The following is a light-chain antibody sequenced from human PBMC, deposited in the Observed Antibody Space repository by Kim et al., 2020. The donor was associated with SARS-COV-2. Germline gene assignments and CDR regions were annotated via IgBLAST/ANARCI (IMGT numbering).Light chain of an antibody. V-gene: IGKV3-15*01. CDR2: GAS. CDR3: HQYNDWPPGDT. J-gene: IGKJ2*01. CDR1: QSVSNN. Sequence: EIVMTQSPSTLSVSPGERATLSCRASQSVSNNLAWYQHKPGQPPRLLIYGASTRATGVPARFSGSGSGTDFTLTVGSLQSEDFAVYYCHQYNDWPPGDTFGQGTKLEI.